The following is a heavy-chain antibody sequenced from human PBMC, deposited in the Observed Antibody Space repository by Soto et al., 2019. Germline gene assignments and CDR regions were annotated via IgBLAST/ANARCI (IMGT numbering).Heavy chain of an antibody. CDR3: AGGGAGSGPFTWELPDH. J-gene: IGHJ4*02. V-gene: IGHV1-45*02. Sequence: QMQLVQSGAEVKKTGSSVTVSCKALGNTFTYRYLHWVRQAPGQALEWMGWITPFSGDVHYAQKFQERVTITGARSINTAYMQMSSLRSEDTAMYFCAGGGAGSGPFTWELPDHWGQGTLVTVSS. CDR2: ITPFSGDV. D-gene: IGHD1-26*01. CDR1: GNTFTYRY.